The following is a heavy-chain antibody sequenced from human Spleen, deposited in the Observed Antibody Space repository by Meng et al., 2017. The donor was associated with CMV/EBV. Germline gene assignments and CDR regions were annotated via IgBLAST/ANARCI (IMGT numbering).Heavy chain of an antibody. CDR1: GGSFSGYY. D-gene: IGHD2-15*01. V-gene: IGHV4-34*01. CDR2: INHGGST. J-gene: IGHJ4*02. Sequence: SETLSLTCAVYGGSFSGYYWSWIRQPPGKGLGWIGEINHGGSTNYNPSLKSRVTISVDTSKNQFSLTLSSVTAADTAVYYCARGRYCSGGSCYLFDYWGQGTLVTVSS. CDR3: ARGRYCSGGSCYLFDY.